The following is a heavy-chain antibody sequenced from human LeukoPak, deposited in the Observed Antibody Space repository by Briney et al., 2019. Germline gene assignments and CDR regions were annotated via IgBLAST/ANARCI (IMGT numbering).Heavy chain of an antibody. Sequence: GGSLRLSCAASGFTFSSYAMNWVRQAPGKGLEWVSAISDSGGYTYYADSVKGRFTISRDNSKNTLYLQMNSLRAEDTAVYYCAKRGYSYGQFDDWGQGTLVTVSS. J-gene: IGHJ4*02. CDR3: AKRGYSYGQFDD. CDR2: ISDSGGYT. V-gene: IGHV3-23*01. D-gene: IGHD5-18*01. CDR1: GFTFSSYA.